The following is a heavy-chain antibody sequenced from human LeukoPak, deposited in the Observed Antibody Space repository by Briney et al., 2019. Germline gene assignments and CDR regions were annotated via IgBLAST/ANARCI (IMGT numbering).Heavy chain of an antibody. V-gene: IGHV3-23*01. D-gene: IGHD2-15*01. CDR1: GFTFSSYG. CDR3: ARDVEIVVVVAVHMDV. CDR2: ISGSGGST. Sequence: GGSLRLSCAASGFTFSSYGMSWVRQAPGKGLEWVSAISGSGGSTYYADSVKGRFTISRDNSKNTLYLQMNSLRAEDTAVYYCARDVEIVVVVAVHMDVWGKGTTVTVSS. J-gene: IGHJ6*03.